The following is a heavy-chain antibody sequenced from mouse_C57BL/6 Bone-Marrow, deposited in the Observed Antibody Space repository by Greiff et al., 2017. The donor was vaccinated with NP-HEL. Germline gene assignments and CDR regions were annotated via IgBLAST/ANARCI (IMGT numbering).Heavy chain of an antibody. CDR1: GYTFTSYW. D-gene: IGHD2-3*01. Sequence: QVQLQQPGAELVKPGASVKLSCKASGYTFTSYWMQWVKQRPGQGLEWIGEIDPSDSYTNYNQKFKGKATLTVDTSSSTAYMQLSSLTSEDSAVYYCARDDGYPSWFAYWGQGTLVTVSA. CDR3: ARDDGYPSWFAY. CDR2: IDPSDSYT. J-gene: IGHJ3*01. V-gene: IGHV1-50*01.